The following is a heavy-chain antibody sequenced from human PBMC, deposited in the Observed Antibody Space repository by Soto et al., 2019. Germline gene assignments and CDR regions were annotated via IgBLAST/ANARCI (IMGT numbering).Heavy chain of an antibody. V-gene: IGHV3-33*01. Sequence: ESGGGMVHPGTSLRLSCVTSGITLAAHGMHWVRQAPGKGLEWVALSWYDGKTFYGDSVKGRFTISRDTSTVFLDMRSLRPDDMTVYFCARVRNNNDKRLDVWGQGTTVIVS. CDR3: ARVRNNNDKRLDV. CDR2: SWYDGKT. CDR1: GITLAAHG. J-gene: IGHJ6*02. D-gene: IGHD2-8*01.